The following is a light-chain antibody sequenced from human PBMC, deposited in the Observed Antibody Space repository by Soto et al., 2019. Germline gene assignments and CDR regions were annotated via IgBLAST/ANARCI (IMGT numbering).Light chain of an antibody. CDR1: QNINSN. Sequence: ELVMTQSPATLSVSPGERATLSCGASQNINSNLAWYQQKPGQAPRLLIYGASTRASGITARFSGSGSGTDFTLTISRLEPEDFAVYYCQQYGSSGTFGQGTKVDIK. J-gene: IGKJ1*01. CDR3: QQYGSSGT. V-gene: IGKV3-15*01. CDR2: GAS.